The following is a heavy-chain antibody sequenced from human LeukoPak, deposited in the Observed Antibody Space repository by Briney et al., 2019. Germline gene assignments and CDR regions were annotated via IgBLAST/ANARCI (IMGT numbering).Heavy chain of an antibody. CDR2: IKEDGSVK. CDR1: GFSFSRYW. V-gene: IGHV3-7*01. Sequence: GGSLRLSCAASGFSFSRYWMSWVRQAPGKGLEYIANIKEDGSVKYYVDSVKGRFIISRDNARNSLFLQMNSLRVEDTAVYYCARDSSAERGQQLANWGQGTLVIVSS. J-gene: IGHJ4*02. D-gene: IGHD6-13*01. CDR3: ARDSSAERGQQLAN.